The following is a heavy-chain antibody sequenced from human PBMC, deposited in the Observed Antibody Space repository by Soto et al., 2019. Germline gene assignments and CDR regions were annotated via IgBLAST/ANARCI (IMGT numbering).Heavy chain of an antibody. CDR2: ILVDGRT. Sequence: GGSLRLSCAASGFICSSYDMSWVRQAPGKGLEWVSTILVDGRTFYVDSVKGRFTISRDNSKNTVYLQMNSLRAEDTAVYYCARGVLSDSGTCYWGRGTLVTVSS. CDR1: GFICSSYD. CDR3: ARGVLSDSGTCY. D-gene: IGHD2-15*01. J-gene: IGHJ4*02. V-gene: IGHV3-23*01.